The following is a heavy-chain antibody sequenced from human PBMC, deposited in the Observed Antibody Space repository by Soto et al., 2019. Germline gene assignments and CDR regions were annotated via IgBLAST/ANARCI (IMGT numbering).Heavy chain of an antibody. V-gene: IGHV3-21*01. CDR1: GFTFSSYS. D-gene: IGHD3-16*01. CDR2: ISSSSSYI. CDR3: ARSSRARGSPGGPVNDY. Sequence: PGGSLRLSCAASGFTFSSYSMNWVRQAPGKGLEWVSSISSSSSYIYYADSVKGRFTISRDNAKNSLYLQMNSLRAEDTAVYYCARSSRARGSPGGPVNDYWGQGTLVTVSS. J-gene: IGHJ4*02.